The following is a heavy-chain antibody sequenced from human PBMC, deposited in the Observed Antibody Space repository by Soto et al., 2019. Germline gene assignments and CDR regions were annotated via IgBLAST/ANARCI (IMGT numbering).Heavy chain of an antibody. D-gene: IGHD1-26*01. CDR1: GFIFTSYS. V-gene: IGHV3-48*02. J-gene: IGHJ4*02. Sequence: PGGSLRLSCAASGFIFTSYSMNWVRQAPGKGLEWLSYIRIDSNHIGYADSVRGRFTISSDIAKNSLYLQMNSLRDEDTAVYYCARDLSYALDYWGQGTLVTVSS. CDR2: IRIDSNHI. CDR3: ARDLSYALDY.